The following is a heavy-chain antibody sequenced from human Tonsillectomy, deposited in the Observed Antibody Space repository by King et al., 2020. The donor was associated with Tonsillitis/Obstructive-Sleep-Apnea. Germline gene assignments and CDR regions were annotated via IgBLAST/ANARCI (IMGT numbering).Heavy chain of an antibody. J-gene: IGHJ4*02. Sequence: QLVQSGAEVKKPGASVKVSCKASGYTFTSYYMHWVRQAPGQGLEWMGIINPSGGSTSYAQKFQGRVTMTRDTSTSTVYMELSSLRSEDTAVYYCARGPGSGSSGYYYDNYWGQGTLVTVSS. CDR3: ARGPGSGSSGYYYDNY. V-gene: IGHV1-46*01. D-gene: IGHD3-22*01. CDR2: INPSGGST. CDR1: GYTFTSYY.